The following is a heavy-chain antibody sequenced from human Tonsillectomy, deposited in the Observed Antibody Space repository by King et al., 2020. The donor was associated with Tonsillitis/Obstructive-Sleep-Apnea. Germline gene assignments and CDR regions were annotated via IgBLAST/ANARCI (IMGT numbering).Heavy chain of an antibody. Sequence: VQLVESGGGVVQPGRSLRLSCAASGFTFSSYAMHWVRQAPGKALEWVALISYDGRNKFYTDSVKGRFTISRDNSKNTLYLQMSSLRADDTAVYSCARAGDYTRRTPNFDYWGQGTLVTVSS. CDR2: ISYDGRNK. J-gene: IGHJ4*02. CDR1: GFTFSSYA. CDR3: ARAGDYTRRTPNFDY. V-gene: IGHV3-30*10. D-gene: IGHD7-27*01.